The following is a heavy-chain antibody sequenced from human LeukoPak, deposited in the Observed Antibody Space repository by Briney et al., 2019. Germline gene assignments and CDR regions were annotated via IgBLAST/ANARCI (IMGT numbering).Heavy chain of an antibody. CDR1: GFIFTDYF. CDR2: ICSGGST. Sequence: GGSLRLSCAASGFIFTDYFMSWVRQAPGKGLEWVSVICSGGSTYYADSVKGRFTISRDNSKNTLYLQMNSLRAEDTAVYYCARMVLWFGEPPGWFDPWGQGTLVTVSS. D-gene: IGHD3-10*01. CDR3: ARMVLWFGEPPGWFDP. J-gene: IGHJ5*02. V-gene: IGHV3-53*01.